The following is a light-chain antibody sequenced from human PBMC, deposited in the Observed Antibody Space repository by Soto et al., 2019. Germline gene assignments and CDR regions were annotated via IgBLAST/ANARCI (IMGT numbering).Light chain of an antibody. CDR3: QQYDNLPFT. CDR1: QDINNY. CDR2: DAS. V-gene: IGKV1-33*01. J-gene: IGKJ3*01. Sequence: DIQMTQSPSSLSASVRDRVTITCQASQDINNYLNWYQQKPGKAPKLLICDASNLEPGVPSRFSGSGSGTDFTFTISSLQPEDIATYYCQQYDNLPFTFGHGTKVDIK.